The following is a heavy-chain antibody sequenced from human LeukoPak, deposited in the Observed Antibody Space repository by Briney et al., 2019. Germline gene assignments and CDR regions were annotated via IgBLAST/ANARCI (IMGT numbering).Heavy chain of an antibody. D-gene: IGHD2-2*01. CDR1: GYTFTSYG. CDR2: ISAYNGNT. J-gene: IGHJ6*03. Sequence: ASVKVSCKASGYTFTSYGISWVRQAPGQGLEWMGWISAYNGNTNYAQKLQGRVTMTTDTSTSTAYMELSSLRSEDTAVYYCARAIDIVVVPARYYYYMDVWGKGTTVTVSS. CDR3: ARAIDIVVVPARYYYYMDV. V-gene: IGHV1-18*01.